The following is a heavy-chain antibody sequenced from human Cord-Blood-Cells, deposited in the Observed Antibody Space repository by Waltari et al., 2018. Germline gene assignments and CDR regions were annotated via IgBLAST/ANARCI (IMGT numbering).Heavy chain of an antibody. CDR2: IYSGGST. J-gene: IGHJ4*02. CDR1: GFTVGSNY. V-gene: IGHV3-53*01. D-gene: IGHD6-13*01. CDR3: ARLDSSSWSHFDY. Sequence: EVQLVESGGGLIQPGGSLRLSCAASGFTVGSNYMSRVRQAPGKGLEWVSVIYSGGSTYYADSVKGRFTISRDNSKNTLYLQMNSLRAEDTAVYYCARLDSSSWSHFDYWGQGTLVTVSS.